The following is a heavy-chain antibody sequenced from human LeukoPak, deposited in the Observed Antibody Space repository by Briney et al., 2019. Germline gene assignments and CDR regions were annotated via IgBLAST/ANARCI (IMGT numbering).Heavy chain of an antibody. CDR3: EKDPGGSYSHLDY. CDR2: IRYDGSNK. D-gene: IGHD1-26*01. Sequence: QPGGSLRLSCAPSGFTFSNYGMLWVREAPGKGVEGVGFIRYDGSNKYYADSVRGRSTISRDNSKNTLYLQMNSLRGEDTAVYYCEKDPGGSYSHLDYGGQGTLVTVSS. V-gene: IGHV3-30*02. CDR1: GFTFSNYG. J-gene: IGHJ4*02.